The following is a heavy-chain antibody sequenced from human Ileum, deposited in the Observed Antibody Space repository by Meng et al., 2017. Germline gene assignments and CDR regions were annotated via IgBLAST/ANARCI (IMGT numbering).Heavy chain of an antibody. CDR1: GYTLSSDG. Sequence: QGQRVESGVAVKKPGSSVKASCDASGYTLSSDGFAWVRQAPEQGLEWMGWINVYNGITNYAQKFQGRVTMTTDTSTRTGYMELTSLTSDDTAIYYCATRGNPYLNCWGQGTLVTVSS. CDR3: ATRGNPYLNC. V-gene: IGHV1-18*01. J-gene: IGHJ4*02. CDR2: INVYNGIT.